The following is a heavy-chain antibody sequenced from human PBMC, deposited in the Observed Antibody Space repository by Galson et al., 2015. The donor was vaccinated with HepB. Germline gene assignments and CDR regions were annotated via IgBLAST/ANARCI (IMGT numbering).Heavy chain of an antibody. CDR3: ARGLGQLRYYYYYYGMDV. CDR1: GGSFSGYY. Sequence: ETLSLTCAVYGGSFSGYYWSWIRQPPGKGLEWIGEINHSGSTNYNPSLKSRVTISVDTSKNQFSLKLSSVTAADTAVYYCARGLGQLRYYYYYYGMDVWGQGTTVTVSS. CDR2: INHSGST. D-gene: IGHD6-6*01. J-gene: IGHJ6*02. V-gene: IGHV4-34*01.